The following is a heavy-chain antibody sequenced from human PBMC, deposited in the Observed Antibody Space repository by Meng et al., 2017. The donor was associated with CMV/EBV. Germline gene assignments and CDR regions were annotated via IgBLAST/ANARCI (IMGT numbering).Heavy chain of an antibody. Sequence: EVQLVESGXXLXKPGGXXRXSCAASGFTFSSYSMNWVRQAPGKGLEWVSSISSSSSYIYYADSVKGRFTISRDNAKNSLYLQMNSLRAEDTAVYYCARDLGLRAPLDYWGQGTLVTVSS. V-gene: IGHV3-21*01. CDR1: GFTFSSYS. D-gene: IGHD2-8*01. CDR2: ISSSSSYI. J-gene: IGHJ4*02. CDR3: ARDLGLRAPLDY.